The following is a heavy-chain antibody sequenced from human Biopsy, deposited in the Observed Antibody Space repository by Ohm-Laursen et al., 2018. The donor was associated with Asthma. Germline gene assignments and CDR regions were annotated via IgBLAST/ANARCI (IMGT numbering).Heavy chain of an antibody. CDR1: GFSFRNFA. CDR3: VRDGTDDAFDI. V-gene: IGHV3-30*01. Sequence: RSLRLSCTAFGFSFRNFAIHWVRQAPGKGLEWVGVISKDASTQDYAASVKGRFTMARDNSKNTLDLQMNSLREEDTAVYYCVRDGTDDAFDIWGQGTVVSVSS. D-gene: IGHD1-1*01. CDR2: ISKDASTQ. J-gene: IGHJ3*02.